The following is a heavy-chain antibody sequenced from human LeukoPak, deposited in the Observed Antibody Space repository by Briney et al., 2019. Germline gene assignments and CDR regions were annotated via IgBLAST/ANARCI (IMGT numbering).Heavy chain of an antibody. CDR1: GFSFPSYG. CDR2: ITAYDGDT. D-gene: IGHD1-1*01. Sequence: ASVKVSCKASGFSFPSYGIIWVRQAPGQGLEWIGWITAYDGDTNYAQKFQGRVTMATDTSTSTASMELWSLRSDDTAVYYCARDYQLPSGPDVFDIWSQGTVVTVSS. CDR3: ARDYQLPSGPDVFDI. V-gene: IGHV1-18*01. J-gene: IGHJ3*02.